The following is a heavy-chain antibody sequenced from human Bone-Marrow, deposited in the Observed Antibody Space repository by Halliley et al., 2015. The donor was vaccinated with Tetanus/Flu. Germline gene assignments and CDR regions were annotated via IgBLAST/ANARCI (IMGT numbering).Heavy chain of an antibody. D-gene: IGHD4-17*01. V-gene: IGHV3-48*03. J-gene: IGHJ4*02. CDR1: GFTFSSYE. CDR2: ISSSASTV. Sequence: SLRLSCAASGFTFSSYEMNWVRQAPGTGLARVSYISSSASTVHYPDPVKGRFSISRVNAKNSLYLQKSSLRADDTAVYFCAREELYGLSDSGDFLVYWGQGPLVVVSS. CDR3: AREELYGLSDSGDFLVY.